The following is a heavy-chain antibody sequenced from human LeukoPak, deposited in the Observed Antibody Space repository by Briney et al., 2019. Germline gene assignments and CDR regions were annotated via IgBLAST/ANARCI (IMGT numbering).Heavy chain of an antibody. J-gene: IGHJ6*03. D-gene: IGHD5-12*01. Sequence: SETLSLTCTVSGGSISSGSYYWSWIRQPAGKGLEWIGRIYTSGSTNYNPSLKSRVTISVDTSKNQFSLKLSSVTAADTAVYYCAREVATIMGYYYYYMDVWGKGTTVTISS. CDR1: GGSISSGSYY. CDR2: IYTSGST. V-gene: IGHV4-61*02. CDR3: AREVATIMGYYYYYMDV.